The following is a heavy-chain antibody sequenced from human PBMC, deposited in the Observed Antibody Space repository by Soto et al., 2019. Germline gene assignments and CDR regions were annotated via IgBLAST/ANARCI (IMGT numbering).Heavy chain of an antibody. CDR1: CGSISSGGYY. CDR3: ARESRDSSSWYLDY. Sequence: SETLSLTCTVSCGSISSGGYYWSWIRQHPGKGLEWIGYIYYSGSTYYNPSLKSRVTISVDTSKNQFSLKLSSVTAADTAVYYCARESRDSSSWYLDYWGQGTLVTVSS. V-gene: IGHV4-31*03. CDR2: IYYSGST. D-gene: IGHD6-13*01. J-gene: IGHJ4*02.